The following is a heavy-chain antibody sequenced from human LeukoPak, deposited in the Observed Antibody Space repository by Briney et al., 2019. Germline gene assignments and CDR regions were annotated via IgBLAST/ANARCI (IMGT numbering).Heavy chain of an antibody. V-gene: IGHV3-7*01. Sequence: PGGSLRLSCAASGFTFSSYWMSWVRQAPGKGLEWVANIKQDGSEKYYVDSVKGRFTISRDDAKDSLYLQMNSLRAEDTAVYYCQASTSYYFDYWGQGTLVTVSS. CDR2: IKQDGSEK. D-gene: IGHD6-6*01. CDR1: GFTFSSYW. J-gene: IGHJ4*02. CDR3: QASTSYYFDY.